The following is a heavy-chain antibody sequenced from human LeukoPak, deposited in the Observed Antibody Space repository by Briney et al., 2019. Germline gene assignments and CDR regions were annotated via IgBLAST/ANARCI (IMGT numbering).Heavy chain of an antibody. J-gene: IGHJ6*02. CDR3: TTRACHAGGCSSSFYYYYGLHF. Sequence: SVKVSCKASGNSISNYAVSWVRQVPGQGFEWMGGIIPIFGTADYAQKFQGRVTITADQSTSTTYMALSSLKSEDTATYYCTTRACHAGGCSSSFYYYYGLHFWGQGTTVSVSS. V-gene: IGHV1-69*13. CDR1: GNSISNYA. D-gene: IGHD3-16*01. CDR2: IIPIFGTA.